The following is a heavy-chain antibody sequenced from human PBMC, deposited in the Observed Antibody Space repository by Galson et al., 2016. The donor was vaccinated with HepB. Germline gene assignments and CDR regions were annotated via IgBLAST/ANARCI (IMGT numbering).Heavy chain of an antibody. CDR1: GGSMSSHY. Sequence: SETLSLTCTVSGGSMSSHYWSWIRQPPGEGLEWIGYIYFTGGTNYNPSLKSRVTISVDTSKKQFSLKLRSATAADTALYYCTRVKRNFDWPYDASDIWGQGSMVIVSP. CDR3: TRVKRNFDWPYDASDI. D-gene: IGHD3-9*01. V-gene: IGHV4-59*11. CDR2: IYFTGGT. J-gene: IGHJ3*02.